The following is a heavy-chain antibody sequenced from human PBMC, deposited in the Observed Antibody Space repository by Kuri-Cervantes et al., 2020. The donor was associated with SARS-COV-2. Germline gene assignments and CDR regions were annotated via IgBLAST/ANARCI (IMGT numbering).Heavy chain of an antibody. CDR3: ASSRYCSGGSCYSDWFDP. CDR2: IVAGSGST. V-gene: IGHV1-58*01. D-gene: IGHD2-15*01. J-gene: IGHJ5*02. Sequence: SVKVSCKASGFTFTSSAVQWVRQARGQRLEWIGWIVAGSGSTSYAQKFQGRVTMTRDTSTSTVYMELSSLRSEDTAVYYCASSRYCSGGSCYSDWFDPWGQGTLVTVSS. CDR1: GFTFTSSA.